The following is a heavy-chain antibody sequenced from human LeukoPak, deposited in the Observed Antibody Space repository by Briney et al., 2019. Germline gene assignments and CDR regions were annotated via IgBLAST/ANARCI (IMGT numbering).Heavy chain of an antibody. CDR3: ASRRGSGWPFDY. Sequence: PGGSLRLSCAASGFTFSNYAMTWVRQAPGKGLEWVSTISGSGISTYYADSVKGRFTISGDISKNTLYLQMNTLRAEDTAVYYCASRRGSGWPFDYWGQGTLVTVSS. D-gene: IGHD6-19*01. CDR2: ISGSGIST. V-gene: IGHV3-23*01. J-gene: IGHJ4*02. CDR1: GFTFSNYA.